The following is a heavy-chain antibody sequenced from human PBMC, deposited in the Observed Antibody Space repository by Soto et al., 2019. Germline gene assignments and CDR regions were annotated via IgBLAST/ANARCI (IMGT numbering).Heavy chain of an antibody. J-gene: IGHJ3*02. Sequence: GGSLRLSCAASGFTVSSNYMSWVRQAPGKGLEWVSVIYSGGSTYYEDSVKGRFTISRDNSKNMLYLQMNSLRAEDTAVYYCARSKPLYGVDAFDIWGQGTMVTVSS. D-gene: IGHD3-16*01. V-gene: IGHV3-66*01. CDR3: ARSKPLYGVDAFDI. CDR2: IYSGGST. CDR1: GFTVSSNY.